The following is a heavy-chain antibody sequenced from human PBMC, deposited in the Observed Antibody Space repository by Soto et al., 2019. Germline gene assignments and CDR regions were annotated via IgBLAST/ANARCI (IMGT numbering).Heavy chain of an antibody. CDR2: IVVGSGNT. Sequence: GASVKVSCKASGFTFTSSAVQWVRQARGQRLEWIGWIVVGSGNTNYAQKFQERVTITRDMSTSTAYMELSSLRSEDTAVYYCAADRGEGSYQGYWGQGTLVTVSS. CDR1: GFTFTSSA. J-gene: IGHJ4*02. V-gene: IGHV1-58*01. CDR3: AADRGEGSYQGY.